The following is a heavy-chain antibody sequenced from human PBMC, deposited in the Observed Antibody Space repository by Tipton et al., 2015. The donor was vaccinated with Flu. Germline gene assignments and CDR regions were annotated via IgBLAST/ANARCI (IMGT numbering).Heavy chain of an antibody. V-gene: IGHV1-18*01. D-gene: IGHD1-7*01. CDR1: GYTFTRYG. CDR3: ARSQVDWNYTPSWIAP. Sequence: QVQLVQSGAEMKKPGASVQVSCKASGYTFTRYGISWVRQAPGQGLEWMGWIRSYNTNTRYAQKFQGRVTMTTDTSTGTAYMELRRLRSDDTAVYYCARSQVDWNYTPSWIAPWGQGTRVTVSS. CDR2: IRSYNTNT. J-gene: IGHJ5*02.